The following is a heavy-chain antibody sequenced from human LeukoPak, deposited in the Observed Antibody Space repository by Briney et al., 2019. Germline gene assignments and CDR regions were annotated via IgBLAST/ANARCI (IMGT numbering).Heavy chain of an antibody. Sequence: GASVKVSCKASGYTFTSYYMHWVRQAPGQGLEWMGIINPSGGSTSYAQKFHGRVTLTEDTATDTAYMELSSLRSEDTAVDYCATYPRYGDYGFFVYWGQGTLVTVSS. D-gene: IGHD4-17*01. CDR1: GYTFTSYY. V-gene: IGHV1-46*01. J-gene: IGHJ4*02. CDR2: INPSGGST. CDR3: ATYPRYGDYGFFVY.